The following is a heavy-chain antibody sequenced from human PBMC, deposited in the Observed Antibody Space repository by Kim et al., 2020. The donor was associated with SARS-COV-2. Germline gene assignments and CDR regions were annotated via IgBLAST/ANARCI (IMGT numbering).Heavy chain of an antibody. CDR1: GGSFSGYY. J-gene: IGHJ4*02. Sequence: SETLSLTCAVYGGSFSGYYWSWIRQPPGKGLEWIGEINHSGSTNYNPSLKSRVTISVDTSKNQFSLKLSSVTAADTAVYYCATTGPYSSGWYRYWGQGT. V-gene: IGHV4-34*01. D-gene: IGHD6-19*01. CDR3: ATTGPYSSGWYRY. CDR2: INHSGST.